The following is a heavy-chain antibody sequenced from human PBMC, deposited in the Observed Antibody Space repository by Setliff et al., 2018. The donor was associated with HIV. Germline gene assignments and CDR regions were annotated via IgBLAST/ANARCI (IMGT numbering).Heavy chain of an antibody. D-gene: IGHD3-22*01. V-gene: IGHV4-31*03. CDR3: ARVIPSSSFPFEC. CDR2: IYYSGST. J-gene: IGHJ4*02. CDR1: GGSINTGGYY. Sequence: PSETLSLTCNVSGGSINTGGYYWSWIRQHPGKGLEWIGYIYYSGSTYYNPSLKSRATISVDTSKTQFSLNLTSVTAADTAIYYCARVIPSSSFPFECWGQGALVTVSS.